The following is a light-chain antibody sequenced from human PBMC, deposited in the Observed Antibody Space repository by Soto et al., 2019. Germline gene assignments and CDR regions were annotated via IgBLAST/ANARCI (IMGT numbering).Light chain of an antibody. CDR1: SSNIGGNY. J-gene: IGLJ2*01. CDR3: ASWDDSLRGVT. Sequence: QPVLTQPPSASGTPGQRVTISCSGSSSNIGGNYVSWYQQLPGTAPRLLIHRNNQRPSGVPDRFSGSKSGTSASLAISGLRSEDEADYYCASWDDSLRGVTFGGGTKVTVL. V-gene: IGLV1-47*01. CDR2: RNN.